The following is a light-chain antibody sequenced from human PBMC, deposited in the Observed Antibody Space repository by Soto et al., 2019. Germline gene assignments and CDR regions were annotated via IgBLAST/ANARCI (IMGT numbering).Light chain of an antibody. J-gene: IGKJ1*01. Sequence: EIVLTQSPGTLSLSPGERATLSCRASQSVDSRFLAWYQQKRGQAPRLLMYGASITATGIPDRVSGSGSGTVFTLSVRRLEPEDFAVDYCQQYDSSRTFGQGTKVDMK. CDR1: QSVDSRF. V-gene: IGKV3-20*01. CDR3: QQYDSSRT. CDR2: GAS.